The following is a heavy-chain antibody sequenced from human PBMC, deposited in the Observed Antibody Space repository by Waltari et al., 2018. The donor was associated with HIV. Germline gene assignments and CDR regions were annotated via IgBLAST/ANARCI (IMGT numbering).Heavy chain of an antibody. J-gene: IGHJ4*02. CDR3: ARDPLPGRVVTYSDY. D-gene: IGHD3-3*01. Sequence: QVQLVQSGAEAKKPGASVNVSCKASGYTFPSYRTSWARQAPGQGLEWMGWISAYNGNTNYAQKLQGRVTMTTDTSTSTAYMELRSLRSDDTAVYYCARDPLPGRVVTYSDYWGQGTLVTVSS. V-gene: IGHV1-18*01. CDR1: GYTFPSYR. CDR2: ISAYNGNT.